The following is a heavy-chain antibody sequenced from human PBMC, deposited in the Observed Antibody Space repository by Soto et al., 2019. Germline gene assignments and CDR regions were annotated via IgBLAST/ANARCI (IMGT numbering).Heavy chain of an antibody. CDR1: GYSISSGYY. CDR2: ISHSGST. D-gene: IGHD6-13*01. V-gene: IGHV4-38-2*01. CDR3: ARLTAWGHSSGPFDL. J-gene: IGHJ4*02. Sequence: ETLSLTCAVSGYSISSGYYWGWIRQPPGKGLEWIGSISHSGSTYYNPSLKSRVTISVYTSKKQFSLKLTSVTAADTALYYCARLTAWGHSSGPFDLWGQGTLVTVSS.